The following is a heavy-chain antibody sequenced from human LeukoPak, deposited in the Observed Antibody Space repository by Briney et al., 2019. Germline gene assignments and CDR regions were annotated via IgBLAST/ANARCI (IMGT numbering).Heavy chain of an antibody. CDR2: ISWNSGSI. J-gene: IGHJ4*02. Sequence: PGRSLRLSCAASGFTFDDYAMPWVRQAPGKGLEWVSGISWNSGSIGYADSVKGRFTISRDNAKNSLYLQMNSLRAEDTALYYCAKDTLGGYSYGYFDYWGQGTLVTVSS. D-gene: IGHD5-18*01. CDR1: GFTFDDYA. V-gene: IGHV3-9*01. CDR3: AKDTLGGYSYGYFDY.